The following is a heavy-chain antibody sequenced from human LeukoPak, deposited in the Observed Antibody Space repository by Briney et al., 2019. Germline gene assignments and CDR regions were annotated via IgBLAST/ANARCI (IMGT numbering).Heavy chain of an antibody. CDR2: ISSDSNYI. CDR3: ARKENILTGYYDH. Sequence: PGGSLRLSCAASGFAFSSYTMNWVRQAPGKGLEWVSSISSDSNYIYYADSVKGRFTISRDNAWNSLYLQMNSLRAKDTAVYYCARKENILTGYYDHWGQGTLVTVSS. V-gene: IGHV3-21*01. CDR1: GFAFSSYT. D-gene: IGHD3-9*01. J-gene: IGHJ5*02.